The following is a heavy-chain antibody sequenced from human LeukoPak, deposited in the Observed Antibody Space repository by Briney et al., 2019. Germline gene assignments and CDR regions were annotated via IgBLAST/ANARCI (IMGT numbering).Heavy chain of an antibody. CDR2: VYPDDSDS. CDR1: GYRFTTYW. J-gene: IGHJ3*02. V-gene: IGHV5-51*01. CDR3: ARGIAWRGDSTAFDI. D-gene: IGHD2-21*01. Sequence: GESLKISCKVSGYRFTTYWIGWVRQMPGKGLRWMGNVYPDDSDSRYSPSFQGQVTISADKSISTAYLQWSSLQASDTAIYYCARGIAWRGDSTAFDIWGQGTMVTVSS.